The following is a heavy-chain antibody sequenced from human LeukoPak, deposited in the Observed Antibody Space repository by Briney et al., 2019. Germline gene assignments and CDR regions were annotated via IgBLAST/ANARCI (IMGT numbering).Heavy chain of an antibody. CDR3: ARGQYSPDY. J-gene: IGHJ4*02. CDR2: IWYDGSNK. V-gene: IGHV3-33*01. Sequence: GRSLRLSCAASGFTLSSYGMHWVRQAPGKGLEWVALIWYDGSNKYYTDSVKGRFTISRDNSKNTLYLQMNSLRAEDTAVYYCARGQYSPDYWGQGTLVTVFS. D-gene: IGHD2-15*01. CDR1: GFTLSSYG.